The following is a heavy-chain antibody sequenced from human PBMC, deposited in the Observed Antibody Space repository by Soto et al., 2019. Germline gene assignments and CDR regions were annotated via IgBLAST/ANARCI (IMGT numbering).Heavy chain of an antibody. CDR2: INHSGST. CDR1: GGSFSGYY. CDR3: ARSGIVVVVAATPERGDYYYYMDV. Sequence: SETLSLTCAVYGGSFSGYYWSWIRQPPGKGLEWIGEINHSGSTNYNPSLKSRVTISVDTSKNQFSLKLSSVTAADTAVYYCARSGIVVVVAATPERGDYYYYMDVWGKGTTVTVSS. J-gene: IGHJ6*03. V-gene: IGHV4-34*01. D-gene: IGHD2-15*01.